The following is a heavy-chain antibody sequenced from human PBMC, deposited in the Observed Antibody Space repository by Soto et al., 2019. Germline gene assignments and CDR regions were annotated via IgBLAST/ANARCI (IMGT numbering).Heavy chain of an antibody. Sequence: GGSLRLSCAASGFTFSSYAMHWVRQAPGKGLEWVAVISYDGSNKYYADSVKGRFTISRDNSKNTLYLQMNSLRAEDTAVYYCARGYSSGWYDYWGQGTLVTVSS. CDR1: GFTFSSYA. CDR2: ISYDGSNK. V-gene: IGHV3-30-3*01. J-gene: IGHJ4*02. D-gene: IGHD6-19*01. CDR3: ARGYSSGWYDY.